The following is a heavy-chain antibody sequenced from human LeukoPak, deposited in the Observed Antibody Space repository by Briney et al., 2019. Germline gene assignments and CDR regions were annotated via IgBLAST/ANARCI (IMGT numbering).Heavy chain of an antibody. Sequence: PSQTLSLTCTVSGGSISSGSYYWSWIRQPAGKGLEWIGRIYTSGSTNYNPSLKSRVTISVDTSKNQFSLKLSSVTAADTAVYYCARLDYGDYTSDYWGQGTLVTVSS. J-gene: IGHJ4*02. V-gene: IGHV4-61*02. CDR1: GGSISSGSYY. CDR2: IYTSGST. CDR3: ARLDYGDYTSDY. D-gene: IGHD4-17*01.